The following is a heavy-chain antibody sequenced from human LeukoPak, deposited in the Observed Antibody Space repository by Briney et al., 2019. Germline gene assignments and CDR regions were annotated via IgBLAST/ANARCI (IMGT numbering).Heavy chain of an antibody. V-gene: IGHV1-2*02. J-gene: IGHJ3*02. CDR2: INPNSGGT. CDR1: GYTFTGYY. D-gene: IGHD6-13*01. CDR3: ARGWVAAAGTADAFDI. Sequence: GASVKVFCKAYGYTFTGYYMHWVRQAPGQGLEWMGWINPNSGGTNYAQKFQGRVTMTRDTSISTAYMELSRLRSDDTAVYYCARGWVAAAGTADAFDIWGQGTMVTVSS.